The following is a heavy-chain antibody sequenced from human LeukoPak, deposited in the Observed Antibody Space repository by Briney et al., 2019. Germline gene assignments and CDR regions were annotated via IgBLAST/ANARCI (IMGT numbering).Heavy chain of an antibody. J-gene: IGHJ4*02. CDR1: GFTFSSYT. CDR3: ARGALRYSDY. CDR2: ISSSSSAI. D-gene: IGHD3-9*01. Sequence: GGSLRLSCAASGFTFSSYTMNWVRQAPGKGLEWVSSISSSSSAIYYAVSVKGRFTISRDNAKNSLYLQMNSLRDEDTAVYYCARGALRYSDYWGQGTLVTVSS. V-gene: IGHV3-48*02.